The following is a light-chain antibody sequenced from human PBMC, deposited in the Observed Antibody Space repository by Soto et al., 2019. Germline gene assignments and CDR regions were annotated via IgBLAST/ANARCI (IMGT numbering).Light chain of an antibody. CDR3: QTWGTGIRV. Sequence: QPVLTQSPSASASLGASVKLTCTLSSGHSDYAIAWHQQHPEKGPRYLMKLNSDGSHIKGDGIPDRFSGSSSGAERYLTISSLQSEDEADYYCQTWGTGIRVFGGGTKLTVL. CDR1: SGHSDYA. V-gene: IGLV4-69*02. CDR2: LNSDGSH. J-gene: IGLJ2*01.